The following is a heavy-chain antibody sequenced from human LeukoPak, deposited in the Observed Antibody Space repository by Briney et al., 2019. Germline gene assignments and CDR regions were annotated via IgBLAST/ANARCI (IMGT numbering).Heavy chain of an antibody. CDR2: ISAYNGNT. CDR3: ARDRVSRITMVRGIIINY. V-gene: IGHV1-18*01. D-gene: IGHD3-10*01. CDR1: GYTFTSYG. Sequence: ASVKVSCKASGYTFTSYGISWVRQAPGQGLEWMGWISAYNGNTNYAQKLQGRVTMTTDTSTSTAYMELRSLRSDDTAVYYCARDRVSRITMVRGIIINYWGQGTLVTVSS. J-gene: IGHJ4*02.